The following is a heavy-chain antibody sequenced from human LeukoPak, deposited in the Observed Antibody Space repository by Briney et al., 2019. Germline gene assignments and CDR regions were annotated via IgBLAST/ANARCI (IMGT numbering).Heavy chain of an antibody. CDR2: ISAYNGNT. J-gene: IGHJ4*02. D-gene: IGHD2-15*01. CDR1: GYTFTSYG. CDR3: ARGRHVFLDCSGGSRYGYYFDY. Sequence: ASVKVSCKASGYTFTSYGISWVRQAPGQGLEWMGWISAYNGNTNYAQKLQGRVTMTTDTSTSTAYMELRSLRSDDTAVYYCARGRHVFLDCSGGSRYGYYFDYWGQGTLVTVSS. V-gene: IGHV1-18*01.